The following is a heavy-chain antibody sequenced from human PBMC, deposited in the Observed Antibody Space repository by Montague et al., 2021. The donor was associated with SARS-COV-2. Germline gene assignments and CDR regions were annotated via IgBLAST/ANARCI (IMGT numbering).Heavy chain of an antibody. J-gene: IGHJ3*01. V-gene: IGHV3-72*01. CDR3: ACAKVDTNAFEV. CDR1: GISFSAHY. Sequence: SLRLSCAASGISFSAHYMDWLRQAPGKGLEWVGRIKHKPENYATQYGASVIGRFTISRDDSRSSLFLQMNSPRTEDSAVYYCACAKVDTNAFEVWGQGTVVSVSS. D-gene: IGHD1-26*01. CDR2: IKHKPENYAT.